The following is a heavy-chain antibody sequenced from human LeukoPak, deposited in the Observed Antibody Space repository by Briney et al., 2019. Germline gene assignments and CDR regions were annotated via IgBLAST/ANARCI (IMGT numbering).Heavy chain of an antibody. J-gene: IGHJ4*02. Sequence: PSETQSLTCAVYGGSFSGYYWSWIRQPPGKGLEWIGEINHSGSTNYNPSLKSRVTISVDTSKNQFSLKLSSVTAADTAVYYCAMEVPREGYYDSSGFSHWGQGTLVTASS. CDR1: GGSFSGYY. D-gene: IGHD3-22*01. V-gene: IGHV4-34*01. CDR3: AMEVPREGYYDSSGFSH. CDR2: INHSGST.